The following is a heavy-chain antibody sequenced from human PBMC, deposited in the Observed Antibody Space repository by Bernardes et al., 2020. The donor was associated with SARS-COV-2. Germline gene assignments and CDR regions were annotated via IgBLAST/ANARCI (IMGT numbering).Heavy chain of an antibody. V-gene: IGHV1-18*01. CDR2: ISADSVNT. D-gene: IGHD6-13*01. Sequence: ASVKVSCKASGYTFTSYGISWVRQAPGQGLEWMGWISADSVNTDYAEKFQGRVTLTRDTSIRIAYMDLSGLRSGDTAVYYCASAYSSSFAAFDLWGQGTMVTVSS. CDR1: GYTFTSYG. J-gene: IGHJ3*01. CDR3: ASAYSSSFAAFDL.